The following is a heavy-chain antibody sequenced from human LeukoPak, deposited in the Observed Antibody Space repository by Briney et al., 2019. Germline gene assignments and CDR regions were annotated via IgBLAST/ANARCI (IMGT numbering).Heavy chain of an antibody. V-gene: IGHV3-48*01. CDR3: ARGGIWGRYNWNDGSEYDFDY. D-gene: IGHD1-1*01. Sequence: GGSLRLSCAASGFTFSSYSMNWVRQAPGKGLEWVSYISSSSSTIYYADSVKGRFTISRDNAKNSLYLQMNSLRAEDTAVYYCARGGIWGRYNWNDGSEYDFDYWGQGTLVTVSS. CDR2: ISSSSSTI. J-gene: IGHJ4*02. CDR1: GFTFSSYS.